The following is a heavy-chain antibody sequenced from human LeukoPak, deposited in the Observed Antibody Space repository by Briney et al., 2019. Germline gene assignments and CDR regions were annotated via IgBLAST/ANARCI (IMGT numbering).Heavy chain of an antibody. V-gene: IGHV3-74*01. CDR2: INSDGSAT. CDR3: AREMTIITYSFDS. J-gene: IGHJ4*02. D-gene: IGHD5-24*01. Sequence: GGSLRLSCAASGFPFSSYWMHWVRQVPGKGLLWVSRINSDGSATIYADSVRGRFTISRDNAKNTLYLHMNSLRAEDTAVYYCAREMTIITYSFDSWGQGTLVTVSS. CDR1: GFPFSSYW.